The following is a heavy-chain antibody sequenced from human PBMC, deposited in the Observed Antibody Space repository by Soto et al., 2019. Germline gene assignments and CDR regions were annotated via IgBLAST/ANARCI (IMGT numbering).Heavy chain of an antibody. D-gene: IGHD4-4*01. V-gene: IGHV4-30-2*01. CDR2: IYHSGST. Sequence: TLSLTCAVSGGSISSGGYSCSLIRQPPGKGLEWIGYIYHSGSTYYNPSLKSRVTISVDRSKNQFSLKLSSVTAADTAVYYCARGMTTVTTFDYWGQGTLVTVSS. CDR3: ARGMTTVTTFDY. CDR1: GGSISSGGYS. J-gene: IGHJ4*02.